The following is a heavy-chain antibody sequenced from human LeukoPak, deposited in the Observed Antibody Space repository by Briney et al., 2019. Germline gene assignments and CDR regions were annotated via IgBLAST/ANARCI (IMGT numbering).Heavy chain of an antibody. Sequence: ASVKVSCKASGDIFTSYDIEWVRQATGEGLEWMGWMNPNSGNTGYAQKFQGTVSMTRNTSISTAYMELSSLKSEDTAVYYCARAYTAVVLDYWGQGTLVTVSS. J-gene: IGHJ4*02. CDR2: MNPNSGNT. D-gene: IGHD5-18*01. V-gene: IGHV1-8*01. CDR1: GDIFTSYD. CDR3: ARAYTAVVLDY.